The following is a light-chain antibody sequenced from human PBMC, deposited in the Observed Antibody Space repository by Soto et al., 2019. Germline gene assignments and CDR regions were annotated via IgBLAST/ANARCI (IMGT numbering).Light chain of an antibody. V-gene: IGLV2-18*02. J-gene: IGLJ1*01. Sequence: GTEFDIQSIDMCRKGKSVDVGSYNRLSWYPQPPGTAPKVIIFEATNRPSGVSNRFSGSKSGITASLTISCLHADDDAVYFCISYKTDDTFLFGTGTKV. CDR2: EAT. CDR3: ISYKTDDTFL. CDR1: SVDVGSYNR.